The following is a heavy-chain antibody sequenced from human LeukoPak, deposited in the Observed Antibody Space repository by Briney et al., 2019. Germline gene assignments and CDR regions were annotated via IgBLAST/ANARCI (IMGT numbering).Heavy chain of an antibody. D-gene: IGHD3-3*01. V-gene: IGHV1-24*01. J-gene: IGHJ4*02. CDR2: FDPEEAKM. Sequence: ASVTVSCKVSGNSLSELSIQWAGQAPGKGLEGMEGFDPEEAKMVYAQNFQGRVTMTEDTSTQTAYMELSGLTSDDTAVYYCTTRSGDFWSGFVNWGQGTLVTVSS. CDR1: GNSLSELS. CDR3: TTRSGDFWSGFVN.